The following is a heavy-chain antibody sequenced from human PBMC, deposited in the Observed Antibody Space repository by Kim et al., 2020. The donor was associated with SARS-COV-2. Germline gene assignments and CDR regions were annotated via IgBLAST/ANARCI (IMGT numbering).Heavy chain of an antibody. Sequence: TYNPSLKSRVTISVDTSKNQFSLKLSSVTAADTAVYYCARDDSSGIYASWGQGTLVTVSS. CDR3: ARDDSSGIYAS. D-gene: IGHD3-22*01. V-gene: IGHV4-59*01. J-gene: IGHJ4*02.